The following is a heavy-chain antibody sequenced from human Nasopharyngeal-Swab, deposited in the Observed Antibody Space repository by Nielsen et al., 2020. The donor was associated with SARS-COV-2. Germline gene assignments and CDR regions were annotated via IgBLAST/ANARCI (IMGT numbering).Heavy chain of an antibody. CDR1: GFSLSTSGVG. Sequence: SGPTLVKPTQTLTLTCTFSGFSLSTSGVGVGWIRQPPGKALEWLALIYWDDDKRYSPSLKSRLTITKDTFKNQVVLTMTNMDPVDTATYYCAHRPIAAAGTNWFDPWGQGTLVTVSS. CDR2: IYWDDDK. J-gene: IGHJ5*02. D-gene: IGHD6-13*01. CDR3: AHRPIAAAGTNWFDP. V-gene: IGHV2-5*02.